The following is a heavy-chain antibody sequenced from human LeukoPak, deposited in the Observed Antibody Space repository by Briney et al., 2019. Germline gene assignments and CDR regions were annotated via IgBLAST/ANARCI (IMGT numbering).Heavy chain of an antibody. CDR1: GASISNKF. J-gene: IGHJ4*02. CDR3: ARDTSGYHGRYEH. CDR2: ISYTGTT. D-gene: IGHD3-3*01. Sequence: PSETLSLTCDVSGASISNKFWSWIRHPPGKGLEWIGYISYTGTTNYNPSLQSRVTISVDTSKNQLSLKVTSMTAADTAVYYCARDTSGYHGRYEHWGQGTLVTVTS. V-gene: IGHV4-59*01.